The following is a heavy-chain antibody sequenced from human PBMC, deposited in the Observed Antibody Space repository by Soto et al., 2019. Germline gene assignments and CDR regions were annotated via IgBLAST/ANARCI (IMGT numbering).Heavy chain of an antibody. D-gene: IGHD4-4*01. Sequence: SETLSLTCTVSGGSISSSSYYWGWIRQPPGKGLEWIGSIYYSGSTYYNPSLKSRVTISVDTSKNQFSLKLSSVTAADTAVYYCARHAVGSTDYYYYGMDVWGQGTTVTVSS. CDR3: ARHAVGSTDYYYYGMDV. CDR2: IYYSGST. V-gene: IGHV4-39*01. CDR1: GGSISSSSYY. J-gene: IGHJ6*02.